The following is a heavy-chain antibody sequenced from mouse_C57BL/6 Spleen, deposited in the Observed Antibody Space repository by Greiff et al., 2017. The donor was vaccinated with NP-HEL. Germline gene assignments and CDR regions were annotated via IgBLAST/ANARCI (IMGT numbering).Heavy chain of an antibody. Sequence: VQLQQSGAELVKPGASVKLSCKASGYTFTSYWMHWVKQRPGQGLEWIGMIHPNSGSTNYNEKFKSKATLTVDKSSSTAYMQLSSLTSEDSAVYYCAREGPNYYGSSSYYFDYWGQGTTLTVSS. J-gene: IGHJ2*01. V-gene: IGHV1-64*01. CDR1: GYTFTSYW. CDR2: IHPNSGST. D-gene: IGHD1-1*01. CDR3: AREGPNYYGSSSYYFDY.